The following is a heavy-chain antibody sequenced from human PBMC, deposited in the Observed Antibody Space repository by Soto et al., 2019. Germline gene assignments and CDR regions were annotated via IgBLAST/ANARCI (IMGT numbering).Heavy chain of an antibody. CDR3: ARDKRDLRFLEWSYYFDF. CDR1: GFTFSSYG. CDR2: ISYDGSNK. V-gene: IGHV3-30-3*01. J-gene: IGHJ4*02. Sequence: QVQLVESGGGVVQPGRSLRLSCAASGFTFSSYGMHWVRQAPGKGLEWVALISYDGSNKYYADSVKGRFTISRDNSKNTLYLQMNSLRAEDTAVYYCARDKRDLRFLEWSYYFDFWGQGTLVTVSS. D-gene: IGHD3-3*01.